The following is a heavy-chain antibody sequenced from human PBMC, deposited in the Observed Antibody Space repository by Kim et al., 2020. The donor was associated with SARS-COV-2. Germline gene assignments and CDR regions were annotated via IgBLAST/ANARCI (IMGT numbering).Heavy chain of an antibody. V-gene: IGHV1-8*01. J-gene: IGHJ4*02. D-gene: IGHD6-19*01. CDR3: ARGKGWPNNMNDY. Sequence: YAQKFQGRVTMTRNTSISTAYMELSSLRSEDTAVYYCARGKGWPNNMNDYWGQGTLVAVSS.